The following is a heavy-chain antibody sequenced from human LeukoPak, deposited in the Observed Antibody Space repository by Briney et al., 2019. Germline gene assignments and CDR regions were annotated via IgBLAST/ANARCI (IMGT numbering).Heavy chain of an antibody. D-gene: IGHD2-15*01. V-gene: IGHV3-33*01. CDR3: ATDRATQYFDY. Sequence: PGGSLRLSCAASGITFRSYGMHWVRQAPGKGLEWVAVIWYDGSNKDYADSVKGRFTVSRDNSRNTLFLQMNSLRVEDTAVYYCATDRATQYFDYWGQGTLVSVPS. J-gene: IGHJ4*02. CDR1: GITFRSYG. CDR2: IWYDGSNK.